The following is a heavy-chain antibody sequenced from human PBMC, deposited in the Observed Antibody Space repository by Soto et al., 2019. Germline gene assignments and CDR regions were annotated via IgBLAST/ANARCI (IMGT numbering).Heavy chain of an antibody. J-gene: IGHJ4*02. V-gene: IGHV5-10-1*01. CDR2: IDPSDSYT. CDR3: ARDKNRQFYPSYVDY. Sequence: PGESLKISCKGSGYSFTSYWISWVRQMPGKGLEWMGRIDPSDSYTNYSPSFQGHVTISADKSISTAYLQWSSLKSDDTAVYYCARDKNRQFYPSYVDYWGQGTLVTVSS. D-gene: IGHD3-16*01. CDR1: GYSFTSYW.